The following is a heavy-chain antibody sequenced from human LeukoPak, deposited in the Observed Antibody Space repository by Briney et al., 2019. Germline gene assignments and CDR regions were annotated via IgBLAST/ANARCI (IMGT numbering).Heavy chain of an antibody. CDR1: GGSVSSADYY. V-gene: IGHV4-61*08. J-gene: IGHJ4*02. D-gene: IGHD3-3*01. CDR3: AKLDYDFWSGYHYYFDY. CDR2: IYHTGSD. Sequence: SETLSLTCTVSGGSVSSADYYWSWIRHPPGKALEWIGYIYHTGSDNYKYSLKSRVTISVDTSKNQFSLKLSSVTAADTAVYYCAKLDYDFWSGYHYYFDYWGQGTLVTVSS.